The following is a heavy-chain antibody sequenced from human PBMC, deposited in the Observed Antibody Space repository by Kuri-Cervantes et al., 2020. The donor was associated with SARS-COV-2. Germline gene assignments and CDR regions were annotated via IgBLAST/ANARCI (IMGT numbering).Heavy chain of an antibody. CDR1: GGSISSGGYY. V-gene: IGHV4-31*01. CDR3: ARAMIVVVPAAMQSTYSSSYYYYYGMDV. J-gene: IGHJ6*02. Sequence: SETLSLTCTVSGGSISSGGYYWSWIRQHPGKGLEWIGYIYYSGSTYYNPSLKGLVTISVDTSKNQFSLKLSSVTAADTAVYYCARAMIVVVPAAMQSTYSSSYYYYYGMDVWGQGTTVTVSS. CDR2: IYYSGST. D-gene: IGHD2-2*01.